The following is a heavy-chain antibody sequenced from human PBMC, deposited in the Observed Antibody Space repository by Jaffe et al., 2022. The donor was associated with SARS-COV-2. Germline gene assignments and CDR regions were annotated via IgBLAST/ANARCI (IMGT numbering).Heavy chain of an antibody. CDR3: ARGGYCSGGSCAPLFDY. CDR1: GGSISSGGYY. J-gene: IGHJ4*02. Sequence: QVQLQESGPGLVKPSQTLSLTCTVSGGSISSGGYYWSWIRQHPGKGLEWIGYIYYSGSTYYNPSLKSRVTISVDTSKNQFSLKLSSVTAADTAVYYCARGGYCSGGSCAPLFDYWGQGTLVTVSS. D-gene: IGHD2-15*01. V-gene: IGHV4-31*03. CDR2: IYYSGST.